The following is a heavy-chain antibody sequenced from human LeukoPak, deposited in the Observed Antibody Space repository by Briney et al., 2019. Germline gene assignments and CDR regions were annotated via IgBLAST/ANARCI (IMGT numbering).Heavy chain of an antibody. J-gene: IGHJ5*02. CDR1: GGSISSYY. V-gene: IGHV4-4*07. Sequence: SETLSLTCTVSGGSISSYYWSWIRQPAGERLEWIGRIYTSGSAEYNPSLKSRVTMSVDTSKNQFSLKLSSVTAADTAVYYCAGEGRFTTWGQGTLVTVSS. D-gene: IGHD3-3*01. CDR2: IYTSGSA. CDR3: AGEGRFTT.